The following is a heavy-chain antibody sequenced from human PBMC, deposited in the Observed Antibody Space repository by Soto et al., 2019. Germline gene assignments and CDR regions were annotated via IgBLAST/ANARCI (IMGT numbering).Heavy chain of an antibody. V-gene: IGHV5-51*01. CDR1: GYSFTSYW. CDR2: IYPGDSDT. Sequence: PGESLKISCKGSGYSFTSYWIGWVRQMPGKGLEWMGLIYPGDSDTRYRPSFQGQVTISADKSISTAYLQCSSLKASDTAMYYCARHSMTPGWFDPWGQGTLVTVSS. J-gene: IGHJ5*02. CDR3: ARHSMTPGWFDP.